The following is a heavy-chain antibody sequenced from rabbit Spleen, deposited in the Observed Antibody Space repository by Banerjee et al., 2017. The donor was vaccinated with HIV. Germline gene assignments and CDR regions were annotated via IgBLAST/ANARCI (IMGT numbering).Heavy chain of an antibody. CDR2: IDSGSSGFT. J-gene: IGHJ6*01. Sequence: QSLEESEGDLVQPEGSLTLTCTASGVSFSSSSYMCWVRQAPGKGLEWIACIDSGSSGFTYFATWAKGRFTISKTSSTTVTLQMTRLTAADTATYFCARDTSSSFSSYGMDLWGQGTLVTVS. V-gene: IGHV1S40*01. CDR1: GVSFSSSSY. CDR3: ARDTSSSFSSYGMDL. D-gene: IGHD1-1*01.